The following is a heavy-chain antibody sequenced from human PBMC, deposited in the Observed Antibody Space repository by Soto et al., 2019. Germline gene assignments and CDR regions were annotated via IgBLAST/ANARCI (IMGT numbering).Heavy chain of an antibody. CDR3: ARVATQYYFDY. V-gene: IGHV1-69*01. Sequence: QVQLVQSGAEVQKPGSSVKVSCKASVGTFSSYAISWVRQAPGQGLEWMGGIIPIFGTANYAQKFQGRVTITADESTSTAYMELSSLRSEDTAVYYCARVATQYYFDYWGQGTLVTVSS. CDR2: IIPIFGTA. D-gene: IGHD5-12*01. J-gene: IGHJ4*02. CDR1: VGTFSSYA.